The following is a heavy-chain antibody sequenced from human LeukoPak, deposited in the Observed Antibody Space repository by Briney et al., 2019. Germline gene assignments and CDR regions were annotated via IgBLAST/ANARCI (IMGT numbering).Heavy chain of an antibody. V-gene: IGHV4-39*01. D-gene: IGHD6-13*01. CDR2: MSNSGST. Sequence: PSETLSLTCTVSGGSISSSSSYYWAWIRQPPGKGLEWIGTMSNSGSTYYNPSLKSRVTISGDTSKNQFSLKLRSVSAADTAVFYCARRSQTTAGRGIDYWGQGTLVTVSS. CDR3: ARRSQTTAGRGIDY. J-gene: IGHJ4*02. CDR1: GGSISSSSSYY.